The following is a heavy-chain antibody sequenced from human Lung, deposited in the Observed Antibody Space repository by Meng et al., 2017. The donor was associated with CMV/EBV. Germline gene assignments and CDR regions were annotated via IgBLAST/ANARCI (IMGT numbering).Heavy chain of an antibody. V-gene: IGHV1-69*10. CDR3: ASLGYCSSTSCPFYYYGMDV. CDR1: GGTFSSYA. D-gene: IGHD2-2*01. Sequence: SVXVSCKASGGTFSSYAISWVRQAPGQGLEWMGGIIPILGIANYAQKFQGRVTITADKSTSTAYMELSSLRSEDTAVYYCASLGYCSSTSCPFYYYGMDVWGQGTMVTVSS. J-gene: IGHJ6*02. CDR2: IIPILGIA.